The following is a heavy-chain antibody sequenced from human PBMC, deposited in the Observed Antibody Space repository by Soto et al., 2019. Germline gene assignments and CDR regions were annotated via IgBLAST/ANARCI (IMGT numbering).Heavy chain of an antibody. D-gene: IGHD4-17*01. CDR2: ISSSSSTI. CDR1: GFTFSSYS. Sequence: GGSLRLSCAASGFTFSSYSMNWVRQAPGKGLEWVSYISSSSSTIYYADSVKGRFTISRDNAKNSLYLQMNSLRAEDTAVYYCARDRLGDYGDYVVYWGQGTLVTVSS. CDR3: ARDRLGDYGDYVVY. J-gene: IGHJ4*02. V-gene: IGHV3-48*01.